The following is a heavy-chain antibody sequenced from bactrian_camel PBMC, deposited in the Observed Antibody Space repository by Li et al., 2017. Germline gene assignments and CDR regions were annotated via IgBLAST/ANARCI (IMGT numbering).Heavy chain of an antibody. Sequence: HVQLVESGGGSVQAGGSLRLSCANTRYTTNIYTMAWFRQAPGKEREGVAAATWPGATVSVDSVKDRFTISKDNAKNTLYLQMNSLKPEDTAMYYCAADFGVYCSGGYGYRYWGQGTQVTVS. CDR3: AADFGVYCSGGYGYRY. J-gene: IGHJ4*01. V-gene: IGHV3S53*01. CDR1: RYTTNIYT. CDR2: ATWPGAT. D-gene: IGHD2*01.